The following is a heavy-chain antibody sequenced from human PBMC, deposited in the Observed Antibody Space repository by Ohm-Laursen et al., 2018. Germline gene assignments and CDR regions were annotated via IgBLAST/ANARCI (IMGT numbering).Heavy chain of an antibody. J-gene: IGHJ4*02. D-gene: IGHD6-13*01. V-gene: IGHV3-33*01. Sequence: RSLRLSCAAFGFTFNSYGMHWVRQTPGKGLEWVAVIWSDERNAYYADSVKGRFTISRDNSKNTLYLQMNSLRAEDTAVYYCSNFDYWGQGTLVTVSS. CDR3: SNFDY. CDR1: GFTFNSYG. CDR2: IWSDERNA.